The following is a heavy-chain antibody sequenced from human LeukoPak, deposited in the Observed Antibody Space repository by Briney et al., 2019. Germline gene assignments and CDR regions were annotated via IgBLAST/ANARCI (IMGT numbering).Heavy chain of an antibody. V-gene: IGHV3-21*01. CDR2: ISSSSSYI. CDR1: GFTFSSYS. CDR3: ARVAPRESYYYDSSGCLDY. J-gene: IGHJ4*02. D-gene: IGHD3-22*01. Sequence: GGSLRLSCAASGFTFSSYSMNWDRQAPGKGLEWVSSISSSSSYIYYADSVKGRFTISRDNAKNSLYLQMNSLRAEDTAVYYCARVAPRESYYYDSSGCLDYWGQGTLVTVSS.